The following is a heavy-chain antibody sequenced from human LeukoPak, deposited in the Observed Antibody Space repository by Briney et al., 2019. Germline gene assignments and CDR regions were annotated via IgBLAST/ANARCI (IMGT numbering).Heavy chain of an antibody. CDR2: INPSGGST. J-gene: IGHJ4*02. CDR1: GYTFTSYY. Sequence: EASLKVSCKASGYTFTSYYMHWVRQAPGQGLEWMGIINPSGGSTSYAQKFQDRVTMTRDTSTSTVYMELSSLRSEDTAVYYCARDLAEAGYSYGYFDYWGQGTLVTVSS. V-gene: IGHV1-46*01. CDR3: ARDLAEAGYSYGYFDY. D-gene: IGHD5-18*01.